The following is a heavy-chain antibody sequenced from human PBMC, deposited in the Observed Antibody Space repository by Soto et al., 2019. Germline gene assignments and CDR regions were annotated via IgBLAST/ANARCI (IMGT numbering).Heavy chain of an antibody. CDR2: ISAYNGNT. Sequence: QVQLVQSGAEVKKPGASVKVSCKASGYTFTNFGISWVRQAPGQGLEWMGWISAYNGNTIYAQNFQGRVTMTTETSRSTAYMELRSLRPDDTAVYYCERGRTPIDYWGQGTMVTVSS. V-gene: IGHV1-18*01. CDR1: GYTFTNFG. CDR3: ERGRTPIDY. J-gene: IGHJ4*02.